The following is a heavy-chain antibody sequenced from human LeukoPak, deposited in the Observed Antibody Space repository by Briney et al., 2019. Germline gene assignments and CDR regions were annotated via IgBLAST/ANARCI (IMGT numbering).Heavy chain of an antibody. V-gene: IGHV4-4*09. Sequence: SETLSLTCTVSGGSISSYYWSWIRQPPGKGLEWIGYIYTSGSTNYNPSLKSRVTISVDTSKNQFSLKLSSVTAADTAVYYCARHRFQAVGATPFDYWGQGTLVTVSS. D-gene: IGHD1-26*01. CDR2: IYTSGST. CDR3: ARHRFQAVGATPFDY. J-gene: IGHJ4*02. CDR1: GGSISSYY.